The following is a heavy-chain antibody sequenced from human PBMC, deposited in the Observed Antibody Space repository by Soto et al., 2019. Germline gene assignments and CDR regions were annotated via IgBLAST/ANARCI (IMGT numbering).Heavy chain of an antibody. D-gene: IGHD6-19*01. CDR3: ARHTSGWHYYDY. CDR2: ISGSSRYT. V-gene: IGHV3-11*06. Sequence: AGGFLRLSCAASGFNFSDHYMNWVRQAPGKGLEWVSYISGSSRYTNFADSVKGRFTISRDNAKNSLYLQMNSLRVEDTAVYYCARHTSGWHYYDYWGQGTPVTVSS. J-gene: IGHJ4*02. CDR1: GFNFSDHY.